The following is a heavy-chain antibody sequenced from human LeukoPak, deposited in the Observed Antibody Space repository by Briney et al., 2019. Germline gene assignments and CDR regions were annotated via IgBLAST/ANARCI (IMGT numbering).Heavy chain of an antibody. D-gene: IGHD6-13*01. CDR2: ISYDGSNK. V-gene: IGHV3-30-3*01. CDR3: ARDFLPWSSSWYTDADY. J-gene: IGHJ4*02. Sequence: PGRSLRLSCAASGFTFSSYAMHWVRQAPGKGLEWVAVISYDGSNKYYADSVKGRFTISRDNSKNTLYLQMNSLRAEDTAVYYCARDFLPWSSSWYTDADYWGQGTLVTVSS. CDR1: GFTFSSYA.